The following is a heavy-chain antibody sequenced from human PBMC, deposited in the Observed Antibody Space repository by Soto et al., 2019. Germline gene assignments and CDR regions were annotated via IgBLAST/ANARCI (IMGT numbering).Heavy chain of an antibody. CDR3: AREGYSSSWSKYYYYYYYMDV. CDR1: GFTFSSYW. V-gene: IGHV3-74*01. J-gene: IGHJ6*03. Sequence: GGSLRLSCAASGFTFSSYWMHWVRQAPGKGLVWVSRINSDGSSTSYADSVKGRFTISRDNAKNTLYLQMNSLRAEDTAVYYCAREGYSSSWSKYYYYYYYMDVWGKGTTVTVSS. D-gene: IGHD6-13*01. CDR2: INSDGSST.